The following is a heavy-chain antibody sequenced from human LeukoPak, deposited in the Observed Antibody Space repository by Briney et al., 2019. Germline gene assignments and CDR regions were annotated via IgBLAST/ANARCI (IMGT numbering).Heavy chain of an antibody. CDR1: GYTFTGYQ. Sequence: ASVKVSCKASGYTFTGYQMHWVRQAPGQGFEWMGWINPNSGGTSYAQKFQGRVTMTRDTSISTAYMGLSRLRSDDTAVYYCGRGGTLDYWGQGTLVTVSS. J-gene: IGHJ4*02. D-gene: IGHD1-1*01. CDR2: INPNSGGT. CDR3: GRGGTLDY. V-gene: IGHV1-2*02.